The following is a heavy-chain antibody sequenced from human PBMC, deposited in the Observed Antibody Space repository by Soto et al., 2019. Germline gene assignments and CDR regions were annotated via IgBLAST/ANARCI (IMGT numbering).Heavy chain of an antibody. CDR1: GFNFGDYY. CDR2: ISGSGGTI. Sequence: QVQLVESGGGLVKPGGSLRLSCAASGFNFGDYYMTWIRQAPGKGLEWVSYISGSGGTIYYADSVKGRFTISRDNAKNSLYLQMNSLRAEDTAVLYWARVVDNGYYPDYWGQGTLVTVSS. V-gene: IGHV3-11*01. CDR3: ARVVDNGYYPDY. J-gene: IGHJ4*02. D-gene: IGHD3-3*01.